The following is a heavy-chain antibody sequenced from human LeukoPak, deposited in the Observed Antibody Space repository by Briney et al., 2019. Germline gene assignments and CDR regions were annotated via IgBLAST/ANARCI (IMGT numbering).Heavy chain of an antibody. CDR2: IYYSGST. Sequence: PSETLSLTCTVSGGSISSYYWSWIRQPPGKGLEWIGYIYYSGSTNYNPSLKSRVIISVDTSKKQFSPKLSSVTSAATAVYYCARARGGLLSQGFDYWGPGALVTVSS. J-gene: IGHJ4*02. V-gene: IGHV4-59*01. CDR1: GGSISSYY. D-gene: IGHD3-10*01. CDR3: ARARGGLLSQGFDY.